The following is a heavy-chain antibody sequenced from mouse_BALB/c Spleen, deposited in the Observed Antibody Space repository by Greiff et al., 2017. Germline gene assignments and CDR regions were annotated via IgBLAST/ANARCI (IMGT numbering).Heavy chain of an antibody. Sequence: QVPLKVSGPGILQPSQTLTLTCSFSGFSLSTSGMGVGWLRQPSGKGLEWLAHIWWDDDKRSNPALKSSLTISNDTSSNQVFLKIPSVDTAATATCDSARISYYGNYVDFDYWGQGTTLTVSS. CDR3: ARISYYGNYVDFDY. J-gene: IGHJ2*01. D-gene: IGHD2-10*01. V-gene: IGHV8-8*01. CDR2: IWWDDDK. CDR1: GFSLSTSGMG.